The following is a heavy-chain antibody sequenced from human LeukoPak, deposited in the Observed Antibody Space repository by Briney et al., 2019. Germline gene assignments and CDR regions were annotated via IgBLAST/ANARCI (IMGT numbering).Heavy chain of an antibody. V-gene: IGHV3-74*01. D-gene: IGHD5-18*01. J-gene: IGHJ3*02. CDR3: ARELGYSYSPAFDI. CDR2: INSDGSTT. Sequence: GGSLRLSCAASGFTFSSYWMHWVRQAPGKGLVWVSRINSDGSTTTYAASVKGRFTISRENAKNTLFLQMNSLRAEDTAVYYCARELGYSYSPAFDIWGQGTMVTVSS. CDR1: GFTFSSYW.